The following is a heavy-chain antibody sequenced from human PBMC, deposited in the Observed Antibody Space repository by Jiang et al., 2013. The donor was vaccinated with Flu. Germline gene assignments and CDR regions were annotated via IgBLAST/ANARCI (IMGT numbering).Heavy chain of an antibody. J-gene: IGHJ4*02. CDR2: LVLATLVT. CDR3: VRHAFGYSGWHYFDS. V-gene: IGHV5-10-1*01. D-gene: IGHD6-19*01. Sequence: SCKGSGYTFTDYWITWVRQMPGTGLEXLWGALVLATLVTKYSPSFEGHVTISADKSISTAYLQWSSLTASDTAIYYCVRHAFGYSGWHYFDSWGQGTLVTVSS. CDR1: GYTFTDYW.